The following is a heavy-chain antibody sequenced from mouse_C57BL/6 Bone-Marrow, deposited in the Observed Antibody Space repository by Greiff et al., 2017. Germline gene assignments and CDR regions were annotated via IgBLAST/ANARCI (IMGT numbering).Heavy chain of an antibody. Sequence: LVEPGAELVRPGASVTLSCKASGYTFTDYEMHWVKQTPVHGLEWIGAIDPETGGTAYNQKFKGKAILTADKSSSTAYMELRSLTSEDSAVYYCTRDYYGSSYWYFDVWGTGTTVTVSS. CDR1: GYTFTDYE. CDR3: TRDYYGSSYWYFDV. CDR2: IDPETGGT. J-gene: IGHJ1*03. D-gene: IGHD1-1*01. V-gene: IGHV1-15*01.